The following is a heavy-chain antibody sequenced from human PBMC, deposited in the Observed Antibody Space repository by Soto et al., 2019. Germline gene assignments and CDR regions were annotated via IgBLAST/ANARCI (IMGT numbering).Heavy chain of an antibody. D-gene: IGHD3-10*02. V-gene: IGHV4-59*12. Sequence: SETLSLTCTVSGGSISSYYWTWIRQPPGKGLEWIGYIYYSGSTNYNPSLKSRVTISVATSKTQFSLKLGSVTAADTAVYYCARDMFWFDPWGQGTLVTVSS. CDR2: IYYSGST. CDR1: GGSISSYY. J-gene: IGHJ5*02. CDR3: ARDMFWFDP.